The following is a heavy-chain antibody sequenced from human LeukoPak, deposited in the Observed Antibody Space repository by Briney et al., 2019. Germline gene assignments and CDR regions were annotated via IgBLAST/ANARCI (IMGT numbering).Heavy chain of an antibody. D-gene: IGHD5-18*01. CDR2: IYANGGT. V-gene: IGHV4-4*07. CDR1: GGSISGYY. J-gene: IGHJ1*01. CDR3: ARDFTRNSYAVAEFFHP. Sequence: PSGTLSLTCTVSGGSISGYYWNWLRQSAGKGLEWIGRIYANGGTNYNPSLRSRVSMSVDTSKNQFSLKLTSVTAADTAIYYCARDFTRNSYAVAEFFHPWGQGTLVSVSS.